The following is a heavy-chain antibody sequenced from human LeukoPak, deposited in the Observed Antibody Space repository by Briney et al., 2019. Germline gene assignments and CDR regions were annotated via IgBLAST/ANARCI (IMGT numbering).Heavy chain of an antibody. CDR2: IYYSGST. J-gene: IGHJ6*03. D-gene: IGHD3-10*01. Sequence: SETLSLTCTVSGGSISSYYWSWIRQPPGKGLEWIGYIYYSGSTNYNPSLKSRVTISVDTSKNQFSLKLSSVTAADTAVYYCARESTVRGVISYYYMDVWGKGTTVTISS. CDR1: GGSISSYY. V-gene: IGHV4-59*01. CDR3: ARESTVRGVISYYYMDV.